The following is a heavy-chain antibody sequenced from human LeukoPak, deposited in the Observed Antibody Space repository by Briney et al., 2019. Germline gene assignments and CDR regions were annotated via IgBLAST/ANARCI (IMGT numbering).Heavy chain of an antibody. Sequence: GASVKVSCKASGYSFSSYGISWVRQAPGQGLEWMGWISAYNGNTKYAQMLQGRVTMTTDTSTSTAYMEVRSLRSDDTAVYYCALGYVYGRYYCHYWGQGTLVTVSS. V-gene: IGHV1-18*01. CDR3: ALGYVYGRYYCHY. CDR2: ISAYNGNT. CDR1: GYSFSSYG. J-gene: IGHJ4*02. D-gene: IGHD5-18*01.